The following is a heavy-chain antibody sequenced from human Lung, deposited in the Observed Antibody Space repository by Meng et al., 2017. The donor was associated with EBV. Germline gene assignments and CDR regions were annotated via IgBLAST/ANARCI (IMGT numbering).Heavy chain of an antibody. V-gene: IGHV7-4-1*02. Sequence: QLQMLPSGAEVKKPGASVRVSCKASGYTFINYALNWVRQAPGQGLEWMGWINTNTGNPTYAQGFTRRFVFSLDTSFRTAYLQISSLKAEDTAVYYCARVAPSGYRYFDYWGQGTLVTVSS. CDR1: GYTFINYA. J-gene: IGHJ4*02. CDR2: INTNTGNP. D-gene: IGHD3-3*01. CDR3: ARVAPSGYRYFDY.